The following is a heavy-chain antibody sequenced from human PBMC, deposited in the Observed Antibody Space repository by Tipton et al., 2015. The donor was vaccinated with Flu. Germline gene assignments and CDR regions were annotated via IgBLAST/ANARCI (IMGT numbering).Heavy chain of an antibody. CDR1: GGSFSGYY. CDR2: INHSGST. D-gene: IGHD3-10*01. J-gene: IGHJ4*02. Sequence: TLSLTCAVYGGSFSGYYWSWIRQPPGKGLEWIGEINHSGSTNYNPSLKSRVTISVDTSKNQFSLKLSSVTAADTAVYYCARGRGAADYWGQGTLVTVSS. V-gene: IGHV4-34*01. CDR3: ARGRGAADY.